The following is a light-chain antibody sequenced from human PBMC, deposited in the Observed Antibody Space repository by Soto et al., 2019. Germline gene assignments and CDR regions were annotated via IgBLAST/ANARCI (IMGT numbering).Light chain of an antibody. Sequence: DIQMTQSPSSLSASVGDRVTITCRASQSIDNYLNWYQQKPGKAPKLLIYAASSSQSGVPSRFSGSGFVTDFTLTISSLQPEDVATYYCQKYNSAPRTFGQGTKVDIK. CDR3: QKYNSAPRT. CDR1: QSIDNY. V-gene: IGKV1-39*01. CDR2: AAS. J-gene: IGKJ1*01.